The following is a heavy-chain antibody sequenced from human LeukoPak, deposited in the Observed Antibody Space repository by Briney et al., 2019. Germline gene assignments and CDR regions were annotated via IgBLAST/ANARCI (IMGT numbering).Heavy chain of an antibody. Sequence: GGSLRLSCAASGFTFSSYEMNWVRQAPGKGLEWVSGITGRGENIYYAGSVKGRFTISRDNSKNTLYLQMNSLRAEDTAVYYCAKDRRLAAFDYGGQGTLVTVSS. CDR3: AKDRRLAAFDY. D-gene: IGHD6-25*01. CDR2: ITGRGENI. V-gene: IGHV3-23*01. J-gene: IGHJ4*02. CDR1: GFTFSSYE.